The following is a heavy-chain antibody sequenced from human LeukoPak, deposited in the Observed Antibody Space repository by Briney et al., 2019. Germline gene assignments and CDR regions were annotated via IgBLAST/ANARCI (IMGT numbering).Heavy chain of an antibody. CDR3: ARDHLAAAGPLYYYYGMDV. CDR1: GGSISSGGYY. J-gene: IGHJ6*02. V-gene: IGHV4-31*03. CDR2: IYYSGST. Sequence: SETLSLTCTVSGGSISSGGYYWRWIRQHPGKGLEWIGYIYYSGSTYYNPSLKSRVTISVDTSKNQFSLKLSSVTAADTAVYYCARDHLAAAGPLYYYYGMDVWGQGTTVTVSS. D-gene: IGHD6-13*01.